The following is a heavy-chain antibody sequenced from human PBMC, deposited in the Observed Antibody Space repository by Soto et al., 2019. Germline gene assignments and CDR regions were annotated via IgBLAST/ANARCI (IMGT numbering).Heavy chain of an antibody. CDR2: IWYDGSNK. CDR3: ARDLRYSYYYMDV. CDR1: GFTFSSYG. J-gene: IGHJ6*03. Sequence: GGSLRLSCAASGFTFSSYGMHWVRQAPGKGLEWVAVIWYDGSNKYYADSVKGRFTISRDNSKNTLYLQMNSLRAEDTAVYYCARDLRYSYYYMDVWGKGTTVTVSS. V-gene: IGHV3-33*01. D-gene: IGHD3-9*01.